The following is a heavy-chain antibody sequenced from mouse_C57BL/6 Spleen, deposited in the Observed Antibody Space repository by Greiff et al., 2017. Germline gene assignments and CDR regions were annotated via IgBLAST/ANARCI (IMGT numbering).Heavy chain of an antibody. Sequence: VQLVESGAELARPGASVKMSCKASGYTFTSYTMHWVKQRPGQGLEWIGYINPSSGYTKYNQKFKDKATLTADKSSSTAYMQLSSLTSEDSAVYYCARRGGYDGYAMDYWGQGTSVTVSS. V-gene: IGHV1-4*01. CDR3: ARRGGYDGYAMDY. CDR1: GYTFTSYT. D-gene: IGHD2-2*01. CDR2: INPSSGYT. J-gene: IGHJ4*01.